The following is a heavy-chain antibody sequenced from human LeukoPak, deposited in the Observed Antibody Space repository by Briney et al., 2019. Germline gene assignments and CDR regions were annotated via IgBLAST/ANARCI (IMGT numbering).Heavy chain of an antibody. CDR2: INSDGSWT. Sequence: GGSLRLSGAASGNYWMHWVRQAPGKGLVWVSHINSDGSWTSYADSVKGRFTISKDNAKNTVYLQMNSLRAEDTAVYYCVSFYETYWGRGTLVTVSS. V-gene: IGHV3-74*01. D-gene: IGHD2/OR15-2a*01. CDR3: VSFYETY. CDR1: GNYW. J-gene: IGHJ4*02.